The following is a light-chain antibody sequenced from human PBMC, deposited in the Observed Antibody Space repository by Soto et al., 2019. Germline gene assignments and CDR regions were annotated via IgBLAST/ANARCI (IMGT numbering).Light chain of an antibody. V-gene: IGLV2-23*02. Sequence: QSALTQPASVSGSPGQSITISCTGTISDVGTHNLVSWYQQHTGKAPKLIIYEVIKRPSGVSSRFSGSKSGNTASLTISGLQTDYEADYHCCSYAGSNPFPYVFGTGTKVTVL. CDR1: ISDVGTHNL. CDR3: CSYAGSNPFPYV. J-gene: IGLJ1*01. CDR2: EVI.